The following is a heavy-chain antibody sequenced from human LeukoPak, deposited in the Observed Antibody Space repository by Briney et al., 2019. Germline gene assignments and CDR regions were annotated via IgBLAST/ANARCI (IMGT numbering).Heavy chain of an antibody. CDR1: GFTFSSYA. CDR2: ISGSGGST. V-gene: IGHV3-23*01. J-gene: IGHJ4*02. D-gene: IGHD4-23*01. Sequence: PGGSLRLSCAASGFTFSSYAMSWVRQAPGKGLEWVSAISGSGGSTYYADSVKGRFTNSRDNSKNTLYLQMNSLRAEDTAVYYCAILRYYGGSRDDYWGQGTLVTVSS. CDR3: AILRYYGGSRDDY.